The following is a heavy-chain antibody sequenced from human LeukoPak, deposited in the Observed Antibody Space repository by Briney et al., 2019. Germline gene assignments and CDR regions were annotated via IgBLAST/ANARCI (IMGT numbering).Heavy chain of an antibody. CDR3: ARASWVSSADAVW. CDR2: IYSGGST. Sequence: GGSLRLSCAASGFTVSSNYMSWVRQAPGKGLEWVSVIYSGGSTYYADSVRGRFTLSRDDSRNTVYLQLNNLRVEDTAVYYCARASWVSSADAVWWGQGTVVTVSS. V-gene: IGHV3-53*01. D-gene: IGHD3-16*01. J-gene: IGHJ4*02. CDR1: GFTVSSNY.